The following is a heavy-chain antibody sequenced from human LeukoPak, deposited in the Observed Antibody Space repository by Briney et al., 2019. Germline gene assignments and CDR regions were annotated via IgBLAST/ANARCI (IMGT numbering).Heavy chain of an antibody. CDR1: GFTFSRYG. D-gene: IGHD4-11*01. Sequence: PGGSLRLSCATSGFTFSRYGMNWVRQAPGKVLERVSFISGSSTNIYYADSVKGRFTISRENDKTSLYLQMNSLRAEDTAVYYCARGPTLTNYYYYYMDVWGKGTTVTVSS. V-gene: IGHV3-48*01. J-gene: IGHJ6*03. CDR2: ISGSSTNI. CDR3: ARGPTLTNYYYYYMDV.